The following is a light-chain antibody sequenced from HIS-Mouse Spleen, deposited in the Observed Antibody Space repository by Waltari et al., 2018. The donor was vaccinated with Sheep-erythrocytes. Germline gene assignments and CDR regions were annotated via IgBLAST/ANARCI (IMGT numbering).Light chain of an antibody. CDR1: NIGSKS. V-gene: IGLV3-21*03. CDR2: DDS. Sequence: SYVLTQPPSVSVAPGKTARITCGGNNIGSKSVHWYQQKPGQAPVLVVYDDSDRPSGSPERFSGSNSGNTATLTISRVEAGDEADYYCQVWDSSSDHYVFGTGTNVTVL. CDR3: QVWDSSSDHYV. J-gene: IGLJ1*01.